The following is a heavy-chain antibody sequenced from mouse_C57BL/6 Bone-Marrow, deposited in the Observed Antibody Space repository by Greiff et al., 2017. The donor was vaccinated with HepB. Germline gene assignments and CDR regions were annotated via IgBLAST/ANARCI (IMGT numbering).Heavy chain of an antibody. V-gene: IGHV1-81*01. D-gene: IGHD3-2*02. CDR1: GYTFTSYG. J-gene: IGHJ2*01. CDR3: AGDSSGYYFDY. Sequence: QVQLQQSGAELARPGASVKLSCKASGYTFTSYGISWVKQRTGQGLEWIGEIYPRSGNTYYNEKFKGKATLTADKSSSTAYIELRSLTSEDSAVYFCAGDSSGYYFDYWGQGTTPTVSS. CDR2: IYPRSGNT.